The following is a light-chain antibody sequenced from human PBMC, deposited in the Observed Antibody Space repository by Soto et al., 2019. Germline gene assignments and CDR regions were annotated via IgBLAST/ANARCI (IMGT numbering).Light chain of an antibody. Sequence: ALTQPRSVSGSPGQSVTISCTGTSSDVGGYNYVSWYQQHPGKAPKLIMYDVSKRTSGVPDRFSGSKSGKTASLTISGRQAEDEADYFCKSYAGSNTYVFGSGTKVTV. CDR3: KSYAGSNTYV. CDR1: SSDVGGYNY. J-gene: IGLJ1*01. CDR2: DVS. V-gene: IGLV2-11*01.